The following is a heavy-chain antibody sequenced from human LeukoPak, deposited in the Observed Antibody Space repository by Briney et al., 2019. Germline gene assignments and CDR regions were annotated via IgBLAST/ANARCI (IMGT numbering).Heavy chain of an antibody. D-gene: IGHD3-10*01. V-gene: IGHV4-28*01. CDR2: IYHSGTT. J-gene: IGHJ4*02. Sequence: PSETLSLTCAVSGYSITSSSWWGWTRQPPGKGLEWIGYIYHSGTTYYNPSLQSRVTMSVDTSKNQFSLKLSSVTAVDTAVYYCASKENVYYYFDYWGQGTLVTVSS. CDR3: ASKENVYYYFDY. CDR1: GYSITSSSW.